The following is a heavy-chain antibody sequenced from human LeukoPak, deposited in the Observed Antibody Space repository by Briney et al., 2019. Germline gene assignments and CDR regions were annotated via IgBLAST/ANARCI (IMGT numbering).Heavy chain of an antibody. V-gene: IGHV4-39*01. CDR1: SDSISSSSYY. J-gene: IGHJ4*02. Sequence: PSETLSLTCTVSSDSISSSSYYWGWIRQPPGKGLEWLGSSYYSASTYYNPSLKSRVTISVDTSKKQFSLNLYSVTAAETAVFYCATSYYYDFRQIDYWGQGTLVTVSS. CDR2: SYYSAST. CDR3: ATSYYYDFRQIDY. D-gene: IGHD3-22*01.